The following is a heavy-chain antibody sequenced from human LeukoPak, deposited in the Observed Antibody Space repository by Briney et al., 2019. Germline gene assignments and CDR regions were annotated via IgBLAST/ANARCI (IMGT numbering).Heavy chain of an antibody. D-gene: IGHD2-2*01. CDR3: AREVPAALFSFDY. J-gene: IGHJ4*02. Sequence: PSETLSLTCTASSGSISSTSYYWGWIRQPPGRGLEWIGGIIYSGNTYYNPSLKSRVTISVDTTKNQFSLKLTSVTAADTAVYYCAREVPAALFSFDYWGQGTLVTVSS. CDR1: SGSISSTSYY. CDR2: IIYSGNT. V-gene: IGHV4-39*02.